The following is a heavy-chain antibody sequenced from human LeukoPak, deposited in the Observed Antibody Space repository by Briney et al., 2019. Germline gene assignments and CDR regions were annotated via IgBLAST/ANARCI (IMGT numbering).Heavy chain of an antibody. D-gene: IGHD3-9*01. V-gene: IGHV4-34*01. CDR2: INHSGST. CDR1: GFTFSSYG. J-gene: IGHJ4*02. Sequence: PGGSLRLSCAASGFTFSSYGMHWVRQPPGKGLEWIGEINHSGSTNYNPSLKSRVTISVDTSKNQFSLKLSSVTAADTAVYYCARLKPVLRYFDWLLRITYYFDYWGQGTLVTVSS. CDR3: ARLKPVLRYFDWLLRITYYFDY.